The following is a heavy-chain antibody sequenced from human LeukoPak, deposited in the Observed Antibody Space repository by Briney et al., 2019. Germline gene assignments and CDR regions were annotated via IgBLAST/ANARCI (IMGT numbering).Heavy chain of an antibody. D-gene: IGHD1-26*01. CDR2: ISSSSSYI. Sequence: GGSLRLSCAASGFTFSSYSMNWVRQAPGKGLDWVSSISSSSSYIYYADSVKGRFTISRDNAKNSLYLQMNSLRAEDTAVYYCARGLYSGSYRGYWGQGTLVTVSS. CDR3: ARGLYSGSYRGY. CDR1: GFTFSSYS. V-gene: IGHV3-21*01. J-gene: IGHJ4*02.